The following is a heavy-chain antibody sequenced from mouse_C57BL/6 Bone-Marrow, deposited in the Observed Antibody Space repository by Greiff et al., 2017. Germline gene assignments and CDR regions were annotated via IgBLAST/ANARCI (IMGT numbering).Heavy chain of an antibody. CDR3: ARGNLLWLRQGVDY. V-gene: IGHV1-81*01. Sequence: QVQLQQSGAELARPGASVKLSCKASGYTFTSYGISWVKQRTGQGLEWIGEIYPRSGNTYYNEKFKGKATLTADKSSSTAYMELRSLAPEDSAVYFCARGNLLWLRQGVDYWGQGTTLTVSS. CDR2: IYPRSGNT. D-gene: IGHD2-2*01. J-gene: IGHJ2*01. CDR1: GYTFTSYG.